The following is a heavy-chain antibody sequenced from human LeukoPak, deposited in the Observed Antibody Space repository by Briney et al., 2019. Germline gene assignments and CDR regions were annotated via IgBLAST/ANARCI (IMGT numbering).Heavy chain of an antibody. D-gene: IGHD6-19*01. CDR3: AKALYSSGWYVGY. Sequence: RPGGSLRLSCAASGFTVSSNYMSWVRQAPGKGLEWVSVIYSGGSTYYADSVKGRFTISRDNSKNTLYLQMNSLRAEDTAVYYCAKALYSSGWYVGYWGQGTLVTVSS. CDR1: GFTVSSNY. J-gene: IGHJ4*02. V-gene: IGHV3-53*01. CDR2: IYSGGST.